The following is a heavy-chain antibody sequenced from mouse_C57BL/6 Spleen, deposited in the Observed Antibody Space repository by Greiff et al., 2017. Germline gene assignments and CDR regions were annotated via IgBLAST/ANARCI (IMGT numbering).Heavy chain of an antibody. Sequence: EVQLVESGGGLVQPGGSLSLSCAASGFTFTDYYMSWVRPPPGQALEWLGFIRNKANGYTTEYSASVKGRFTISRDNSQSILYLQMNALRAEDSATYYCARWGWESFYWYFYVWGTGTTVTVSS. V-gene: IGHV7-3*01. CDR1: GFTFTDYY. D-gene: IGHD3-3*01. CDR2: IRNKANGYTT. J-gene: IGHJ1*03. CDR3: ARWGWESFYWYFYV.